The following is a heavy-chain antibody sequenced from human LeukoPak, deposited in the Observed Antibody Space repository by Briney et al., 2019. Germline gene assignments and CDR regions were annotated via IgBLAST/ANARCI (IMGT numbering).Heavy chain of an antibody. CDR2: ISGSGGST. D-gene: IGHD5-12*01. V-gene: IGHV3-23*01. J-gene: IGHJ4*02. CDR3: AKDLVVATTHFDY. CDR1: GFTFSSYA. Sequence: GGSLRLSCAASGFTFSSYAMSRVRQAPGKGLEWVSAISGSGGSTYYADSVKGRFTISRDNSKNTLYLQMNSLRAEDTAVYYCAKDLVVATTHFDYWGQGTLVTVSS.